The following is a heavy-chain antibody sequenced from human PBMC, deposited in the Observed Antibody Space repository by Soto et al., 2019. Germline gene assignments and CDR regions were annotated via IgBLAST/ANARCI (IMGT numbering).Heavy chain of an antibody. V-gene: IGHV1-69*06. CDR2: IIPIFGTA. CDR3: ARAETYCTNGVCYGNYYYGMDV. Sequence: AVRVSCTPSVDTFSIKAISSVRQAPSQGLKWLRGIIPIFGTANYAQKFQGRVTITADKSTSTAYMELSSLRSEDTAVYYCARAETYCTNGVCYGNYYYGMDVWGQGTTVNVSS. CDR1: VDTFSIKA. D-gene: IGHD2-8*01. J-gene: IGHJ6*02.